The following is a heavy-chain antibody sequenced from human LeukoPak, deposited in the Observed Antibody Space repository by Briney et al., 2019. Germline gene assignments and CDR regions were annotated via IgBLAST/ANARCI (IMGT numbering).Heavy chain of an antibody. CDR3: WRGPYSSGLYGLVY. CDR1: GGSISSYY. J-gene: IGHJ1*01. Sequence: PSETLSLTCTVSGGSISSYYWSWIRQPAGKGLEWIGRIHTSGSTNFNPSLQSRVTISVDKSKNQFSLKLNSVTAADTALYYCWRGPYSSGLYGLVYWGRDPLVTVSS. V-gene: IGHV4-4*07. D-gene: IGHD6-19*01. CDR2: IHTSGST.